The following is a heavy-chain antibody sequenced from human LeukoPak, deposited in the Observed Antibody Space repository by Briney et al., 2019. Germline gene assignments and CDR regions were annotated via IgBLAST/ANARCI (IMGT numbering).Heavy chain of an antibody. J-gene: IGHJ5*02. Sequence: SETLSLTCTVSGGSISSSTYYWGWIRQPPGEGLEWIGSISYSGNTYYNPSLMSRVTISVDTSKNQFSLKLSSVTAADTAVYYCTRRGDYGRDPWGQGTLVTVSS. CDR3: TRRGDYGRDP. V-gene: IGHV4-39*01. CDR2: ISYSGNT. D-gene: IGHD4-17*01. CDR1: GGSISSSTYY.